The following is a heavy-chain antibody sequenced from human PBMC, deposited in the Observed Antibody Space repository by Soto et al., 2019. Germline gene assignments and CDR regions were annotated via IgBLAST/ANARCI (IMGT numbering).Heavy chain of an antibody. CDR2: IIPILGIA. CDR1: GGTFSSYT. J-gene: IGHJ4*02. D-gene: IGHD3-10*01. V-gene: IGHV1-69*02. Sequence: QVQLVQSGAEVKKPGSSVKVSCKASGGTFSSYTISWVRQAPGQGLEWMGRIIPILGIANYAQKFQGRVTLTADKCTSTAYMELSSLRSEDTAVYYCARAHMVRGVIPFDYWGQGTLVTVSS. CDR3: ARAHMVRGVIPFDY.